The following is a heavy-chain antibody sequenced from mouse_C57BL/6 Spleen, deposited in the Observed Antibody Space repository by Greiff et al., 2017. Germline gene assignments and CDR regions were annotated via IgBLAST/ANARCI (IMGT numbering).Heavy chain of an antibody. V-gene: IGHV5-17*01. Sequence: DVKLVESGGGLVKPGGSLKLSCAASGFTFSDYGMHWVRQAPEKGLEWVAYISSGSSTIYYADTLKGRFTTSRDHAENSLFLQVTSLRTEDKAMYYCARPRYYGSSYFDYWGQGTTLTVSS. CDR1: GFTFSDYG. CDR3: ARPRYYGSSYFDY. J-gene: IGHJ2*01. CDR2: ISSGSSTI. D-gene: IGHD1-1*01.